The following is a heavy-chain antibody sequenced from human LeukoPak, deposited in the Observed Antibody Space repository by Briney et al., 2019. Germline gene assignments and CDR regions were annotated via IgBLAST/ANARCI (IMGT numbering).Heavy chain of an antibody. Sequence: ATVKVSCKASGYTFTGYYMHWVRQAPGQGLEWMGWINPNSGDTNYAQKFQGRVTMTRDTSISTASMELNGLRSDDTAVYYCARGSSSGYYYFDDWGQGTLVTV. D-gene: IGHD3-22*01. CDR3: ARGSSSGYYYFDD. J-gene: IGHJ4*02. CDR2: INPNSGDT. CDR1: GYTFTGYY. V-gene: IGHV1-2*02.